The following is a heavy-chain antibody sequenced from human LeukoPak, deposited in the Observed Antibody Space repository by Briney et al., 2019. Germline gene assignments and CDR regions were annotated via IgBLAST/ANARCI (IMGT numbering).Heavy chain of an antibody. CDR2: INHSGST. D-gene: IGHD5-18*01. CDR1: GGSFSGYY. Sequence: ASETLSLTCAVYGGSFSGYYWSWIRQPPGKGLEWIGEINHSGSTNYNPSLKSRVTISVDTSKNQFSLKLSSVTAADTAVYYCARHEGYTFMDVWGQGTTVTVSS. J-gene: IGHJ6*02. CDR3: ARHEGYTFMDV. V-gene: IGHV4-34*01.